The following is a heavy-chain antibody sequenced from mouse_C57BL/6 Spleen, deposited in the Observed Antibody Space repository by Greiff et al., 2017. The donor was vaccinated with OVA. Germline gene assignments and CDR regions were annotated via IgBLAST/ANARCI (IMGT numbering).Heavy chain of an antibody. J-gene: IGHJ3*01. D-gene: IGHD1-1*01. CDR3: ARGYYGSSYGFAY. CDR2: FHPYNDDT. V-gene: IGHV1-47*01. Sequence: VQLQESGAELVKPGASVKMSCKASGYTFTTYPIEWMKQNHGKSLEWIGNFHPYNDDTKYNEKFKGKATLTVEKSSSTVYLELSRLTSDDSAVYYCARGYYGSSYGFAYWGQGTLVTVSA. CDR1: GYTFTTYP.